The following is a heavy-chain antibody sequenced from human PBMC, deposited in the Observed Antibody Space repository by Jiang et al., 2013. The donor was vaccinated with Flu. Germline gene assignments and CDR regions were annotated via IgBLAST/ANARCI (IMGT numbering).Heavy chain of an antibody. CDR2: IYYSGST. D-gene: IGHD3-3*01. J-gene: IGHJ3*02. V-gene: IGHV4-31*02. CDR3: IARHYDFWSGYYPDAFDI. Sequence: KGLEWIGYIYYSGSTYYNPSLKSRVTISVDTSKNQFSLKLSSVTAADTAVYYCIARHYDFWSGYYPDAFDIWGQGTMVTVSS.